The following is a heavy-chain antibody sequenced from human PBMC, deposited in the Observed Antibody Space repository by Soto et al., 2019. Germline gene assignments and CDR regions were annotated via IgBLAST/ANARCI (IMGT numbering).Heavy chain of an antibody. CDR2: ITDGGGST. V-gene: IGHV3-23*01. Sequence: EVQLLESGGGLVQPGGSLRLSCAASGFTFGSYAMSWVRQAPGKGLEWVSGITDGGGSTFYANSLQGRFTISRDNSKNTLYLQMSSLTAADTATYYCAKVGLFSNGYMGVVRGDYWGQGTLVTVSA. D-gene: IGHD6-13*01. CDR1: GFTFGSYA. J-gene: IGHJ4*02. CDR3: AKVGLFSNGYMGVVRGDY.